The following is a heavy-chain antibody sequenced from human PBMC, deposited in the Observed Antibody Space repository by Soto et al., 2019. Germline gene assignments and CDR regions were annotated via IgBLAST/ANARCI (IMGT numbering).Heavy chain of an antibody. CDR1: GGSISSYY. V-gene: IGHV4-59*01. Sequence: SETLSLTCTVSGGSISSYYWSWNRQPPEKRLEWIGYIYYSGGTNYNPSLKSRVTISVDTSKNQFSLKLSSVTAADTAVYYCARGEWSPLDYNYSYMDVWGKGTTVPASS. CDR3: ARGEWSPLDYNYSYMDV. J-gene: IGHJ6*03. D-gene: IGHD3-3*01. CDR2: IYYSGGT.